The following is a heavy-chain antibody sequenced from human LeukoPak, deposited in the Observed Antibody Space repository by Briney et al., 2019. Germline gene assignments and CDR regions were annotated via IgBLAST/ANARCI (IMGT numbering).Heavy chain of an antibody. V-gene: IGHV3-23*01. J-gene: IGHJ6*03. CDR2: ISGSGGST. CDR3: ARDSFRVATITFYYYYMDV. CDR1: GFTFSSYG. Sequence: GGTLRLSCAASGFTFSSYGMSWVRQAPGKGLEWVSAISGSGGSTYYADSVKGRFAISRDNSKNTMYLQMSSLRAEDTAVYYCARDSFRVATITFYYYYMDVWGKGTTVTVSS. D-gene: IGHD5-12*01.